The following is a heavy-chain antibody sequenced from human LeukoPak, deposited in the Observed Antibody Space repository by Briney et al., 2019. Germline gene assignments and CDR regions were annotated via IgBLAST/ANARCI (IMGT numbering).Heavy chain of an antibody. V-gene: IGHV3-9*03. CDR1: GFTFDDYA. J-gene: IGHJ4*02. D-gene: IGHD5-12*01. Sequence: GGSLRPSCAASGFTFDDYAMHWVRQAPGKGLEWVSGISWNSGSIGYADSVKGRFTISRDNAKNSLYLQMNSLRAEDMALYYCAKDIADSGYDSGGFDYWGQGTLVTVSS. CDR3: AKDIADSGYDSGGFDY. CDR2: ISWNSGSI.